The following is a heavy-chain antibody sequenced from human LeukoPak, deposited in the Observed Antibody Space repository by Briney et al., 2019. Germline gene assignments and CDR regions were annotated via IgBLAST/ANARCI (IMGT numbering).Heavy chain of an antibody. CDR3: AVLSGVIIK. D-gene: IGHD3-3*01. CDR2: IRSKPYTYAT. Sequence: GGSLRLSCAVSKFTFSGSALHWVRQASGKGLEWVGRIRSKPYTYATPYAASVKGRITISRDDLKNTAHLQMNSLRDEDTAVYYCAVLSGVIIKWGQGTLVTVSS. CDR1: KFTFSGSA. J-gene: IGHJ4*02. V-gene: IGHV3-73*01.